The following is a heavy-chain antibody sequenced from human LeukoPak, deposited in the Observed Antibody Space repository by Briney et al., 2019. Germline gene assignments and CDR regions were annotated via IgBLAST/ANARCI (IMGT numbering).Heavy chain of an antibody. CDR3: ARGARYSSSPRTPNWFDP. V-gene: IGHV4-39*07. Sequence: GSLRLSCAASGFTFSSYAMSWVRQAPGKGLEWIGSIYYSGSTYYNPPLKSRVTISVDTSKNQFSLKLSSVTAADTAVYYCARGARYSSSPRTPNWFDPWGQGTLVTVSS. CDR2: IYYSGST. J-gene: IGHJ5*02. CDR1: GFTFSSYA. D-gene: IGHD6-6*01.